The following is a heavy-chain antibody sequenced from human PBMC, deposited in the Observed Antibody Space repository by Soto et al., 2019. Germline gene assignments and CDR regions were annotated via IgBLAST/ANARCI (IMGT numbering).Heavy chain of an antibody. CDR2: ISFDGSNK. J-gene: IGHJ4*02. CDR1: GFNFSFYA. D-gene: IGHD6-13*01. V-gene: IGHV3-30*04. Sequence: QPGGSLRLSCASSGFNFSFYAMHWVRQTPGKGLEWVAVISFDGSNKYYADSVKGRFTISRDNSKNTLYLQMNSLRAEDTAVYYCAKEEGMAAALDYWGQGTLVTVSS. CDR3: AKEEGMAAALDY.